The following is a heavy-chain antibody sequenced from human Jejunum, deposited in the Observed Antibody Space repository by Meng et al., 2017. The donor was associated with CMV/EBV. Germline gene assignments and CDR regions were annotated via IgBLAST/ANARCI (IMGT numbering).Heavy chain of an antibody. CDR1: GGTFSSYA. CDR3: ARDQEGLNWFDP. CDR2: IIPIFGTA. J-gene: IGHJ5*02. Sequence: AAGGTFSSYAISWVRQAPGQGLEWMGGIIPIFGTATYAQKFQGRVTITTDESTSTAYMELSSLRSEDTAVYYCARDQEGLNWFDPWGQGTLVTVSS. V-gene: IGHV1-69*05.